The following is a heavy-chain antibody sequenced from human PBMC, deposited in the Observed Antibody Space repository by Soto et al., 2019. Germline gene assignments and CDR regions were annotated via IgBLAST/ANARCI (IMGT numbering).Heavy chain of an antibody. V-gene: IGHV3-23*01. Sequence: GGSLRLSCAASGFTFSSYAMSWVRQAPGKGLEWVSAISGSGGSTYYADSVKGRFTISRDNSKNTLYLQMNSLRAEDTAVYYCAKPLGYCSGGSCYLVITYAFDIWGQGTMVTVSS. D-gene: IGHD2-15*01. J-gene: IGHJ3*02. CDR1: GFTFSSYA. CDR2: ISGSGGST. CDR3: AKPLGYCSGGSCYLVITYAFDI.